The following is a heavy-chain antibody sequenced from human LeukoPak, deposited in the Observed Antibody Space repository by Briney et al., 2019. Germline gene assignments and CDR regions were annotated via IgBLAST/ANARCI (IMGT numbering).Heavy chain of an antibody. J-gene: IGHJ4*02. D-gene: IGHD5-18*01. Sequence: PGGSLRLSCAASGFTFSSYEMNWVRQAPGKGLEWVSYISSSGSTIYDADSVKGRFTISRDNAKNSLYLQMNSLRAEDTAVYYCEPGGATAMGDYWGQGTLVTVSS. CDR1: GFTFSSYE. CDR3: EPGGATAMGDY. V-gene: IGHV3-48*03. CDR2: ISSSGSTI.